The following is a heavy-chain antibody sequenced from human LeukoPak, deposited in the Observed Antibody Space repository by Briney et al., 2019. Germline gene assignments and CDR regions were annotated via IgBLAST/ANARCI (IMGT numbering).Heavy chain of an antibody. CDR3: ARDPGPDWTRYFV. CDR1: GFTFSDHW. Sequence: PGGSLRLSCAASGFTFSDHWMHWVCQAPGKGLVWVSRINNAGSDTVYADSVKGRFTISRDNSKNTLYLQMNSLRAEDTAVYYCARDPGPDWTRYFVWGQGTLVTVSS. V-gene: IGHV3-74*01. D-gene: IGHD3-9*01. J-gene: IGHJ4*02. CDR2: INNAGSDT.